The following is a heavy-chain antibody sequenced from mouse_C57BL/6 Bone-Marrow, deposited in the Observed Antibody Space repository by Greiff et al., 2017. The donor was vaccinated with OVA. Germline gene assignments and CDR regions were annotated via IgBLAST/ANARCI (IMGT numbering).Heavy chain of an antibody. V-gene: IGHV3-6*01. Sequence: EVQLQQSGPGLVKPSQSLSLTCSVTGYSITSGYYWNWIRQFPGNKLEWMGYISYDGSNNYNPSLKNRISITRDTSKNQFFLKLNSVTTEDTATYYCARGGGILFAYWGQGTLVTVSA. CDR1: GYSITSGYY. J-gene: IGHJ3*01. CDR3: ARGGGILFAY. CDR2: ISYDGSN.